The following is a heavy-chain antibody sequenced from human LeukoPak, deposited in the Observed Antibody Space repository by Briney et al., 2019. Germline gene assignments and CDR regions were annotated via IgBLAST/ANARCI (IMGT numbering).Heavy chain of an antibody. V-gene: IGHV4-59*01. J-gene: IGHJ3*02. CDR2: VYYSGGT. CDR3: ARVLDLSKRGLDAFDI. CDR1: GGSISSYF. Sequence: SETLSLTCTVSGGSISSYFWSWIRHPPGKGLEWIGYVYYSGGTNYNPSLKSRVTISVDTSKKQFSLKLSSATAADTAVYYCARVLDLSKRGLDAFDIWGQGTMVTVSS. D-gene: IGHD3-16*01.